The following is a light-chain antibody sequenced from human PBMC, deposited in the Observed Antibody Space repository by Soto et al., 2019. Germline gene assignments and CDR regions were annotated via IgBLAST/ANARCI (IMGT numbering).Light chain of an antibody. V-gene: IGKV3-20*01. CDR3: QQYVSSVT. CDR2: GAS. CDR1: QSVDSSF. J-gene: IGKJ1*01. Sequence: EIVLTQSPGSLSLSPGERATLSCRASQSVDSSFFAWYQKKPGQAPRLLIYGASKRATGIPDRFSGSGSGKDFTLTISILEPEDFALYYCQQYVSSVTFGQGTKVEIK.